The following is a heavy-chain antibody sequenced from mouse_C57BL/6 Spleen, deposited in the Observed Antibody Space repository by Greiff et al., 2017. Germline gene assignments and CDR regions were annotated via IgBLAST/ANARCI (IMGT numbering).Heavy chain of an antibody. CDR1: GFNIKDDY. D-gene: IGHD2-1*01. CDR2: IDPENGDT. CDR3: TYYGNYEGYAMDY. Sequence: EVQLQQSGAELVRPGASVKLSCTASGFNIKDDYMHWVKQRPEQGLEWIGWIDPENGDTEYASKFQGKATITADTSSNTAYLQLSSLTSEDTAVYYCTYYGNYEGYAMDYWGQGTSVTVSS. V-gene: IGHV14-4*01. J-gene: IGHJ4*01.